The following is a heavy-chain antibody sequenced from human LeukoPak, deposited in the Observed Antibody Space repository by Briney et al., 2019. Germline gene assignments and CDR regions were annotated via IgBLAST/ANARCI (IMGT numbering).Heavy chain of an antibody. CDR1: GGSIRSKSYY. CDR2: IYYSGST. J-gene: IGHJ4*02. CDR3: ARAVVDDRIAEPTLDY. V-gene: IGHV4-61*05. Sequence: SETLSLTCTVSGGSIRSKSYYWAWIRQPPGKGLEWIGYIYYSGSTNYNPSLKSRVTISVDTSKNQFSLKLSSVTAADTAVYYCARAVVDDRIAEPTLDYWGQGTLVTVSS. D-gene: IGHD6-13*01.